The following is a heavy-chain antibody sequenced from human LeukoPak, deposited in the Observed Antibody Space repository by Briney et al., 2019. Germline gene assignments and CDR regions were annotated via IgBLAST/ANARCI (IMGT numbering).Heavy chain of an antibody. V-gene: IGHV4-59*01. Sequence: PSQTLSLTCAVSGGSISIYYWICVRQPPGKGLEWIGNIYYSWSTNYNPSVTGRVPIAVDTSKNQFSLKLSSVTAADTAVYYCARVLKATTILYYYFVMDVWGQGTTVTVSS. CDR1: GGSISIYY. CDR3: ARVLKATTILYYYFVMDV. D-gene: IGHD3-9*01. CDR2: IYYSWST. J-gene: IGHJ6*02.